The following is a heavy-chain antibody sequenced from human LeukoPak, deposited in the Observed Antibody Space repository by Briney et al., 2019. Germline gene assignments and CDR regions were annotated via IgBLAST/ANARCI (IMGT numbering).Heavy chain of an antibody. CDR3: ARARVVDTAMVTGLYYYYYYYMDV. Sequence: SGTLSLTCTVSGGSISSYYWSWIRQPPGKGLEWIGYIYYSGSTNYNPSLKSRVTISVDTSKNQFSLKLSSVTAADTAVYYCARARVVDTAMVTGLYYYYYYYMDVWGKGTTVTVSS. CDR1: GGSISSYY. V-gene: IGHV4-59*01. CDR2: IYYSGST. D-gene: IGHD5-18*01. J-gene: IGHJ6*03.